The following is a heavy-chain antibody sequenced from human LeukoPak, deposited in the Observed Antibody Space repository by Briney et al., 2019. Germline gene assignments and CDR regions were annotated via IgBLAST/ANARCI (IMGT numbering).Heavy chain of an antibody. CDR1: GYTFTSYD. V-gene: IGHV1-8*01. Sequence: ASVKVSCKASGYTFTSYDINWVRQATGQGLEWMGWMNPNSGNTGYTQKFQGRVTMTRNTSISTAYMELSSLRSEDTAVYYCARVYSYGSLDAFDIWGQGTMVTVSS. D-gene: IGHD5-18*01. CDR2: MNPNSGNT. CDR3: ARVYSYGSLDAFDI. J-gene: IGHJ3*02.